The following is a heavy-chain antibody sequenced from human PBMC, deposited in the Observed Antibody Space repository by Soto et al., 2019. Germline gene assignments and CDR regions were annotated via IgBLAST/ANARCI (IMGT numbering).Heavy chain of an antibody. CDR3: ASVSITGAQTGLDP. D-gene: IGHD1-20*01. CDR1: GGSISSYY. J-gene: IGHJ5*02. CDR2: IYYSGST. Sequence: SETLSLTCTVSGGSISSYYWSWIRQPPGKGLEWIGYIYYSGSTNYNPSLKSRVTISVDTSKNQFSLKLSSVTAADTAVYYCASVSITGAQTGLDPWGQGTLVTVSS. V-gene: IGHV4-59*01.